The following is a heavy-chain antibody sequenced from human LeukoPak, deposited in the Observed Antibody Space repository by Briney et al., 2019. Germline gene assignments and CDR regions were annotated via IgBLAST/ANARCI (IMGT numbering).Heavy chain of an antibody. CDR1: GGSISSSNYY. CDR2: IYYSGST. CDR3: ARDGAASSGWYALGMDV. Sequence: SETLSLTCTVSGGSISSSNYYWGWIRQPPGKGLEWIGSIYYSGSTYYNPSLKSRVTISVDTSKNQFSLKLSSVTAADTAVYYCARDGAASSGWYALGMDVWGKGTTVTVSS. V-gene: IGHV4-39*07. D-gene: IGHD6-19*01. J-gene: IGHJ6*04.